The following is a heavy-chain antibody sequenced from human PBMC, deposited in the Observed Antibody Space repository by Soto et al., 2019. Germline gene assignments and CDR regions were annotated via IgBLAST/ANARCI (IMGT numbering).Heavy chain of an antibody. V-gene: IGHV1-69*12. CDR2: ILPSFRTT. CDR3: AILTQDN. Sequence: QVQLVQSGAEVKKPGSSVKVSCKASGGTFNTNAYTISWVRQAPGQGLEWMGGILPSFRTTNYAQRFQGRVTITADDSTSTSYMELSSRRFEDTAVYYCAILTQDNWGQGTLVTVSS. D-gene: IGHD2-15*01. CDR1: GGTFNTNAYT. J-gene: IGHJ4*02.